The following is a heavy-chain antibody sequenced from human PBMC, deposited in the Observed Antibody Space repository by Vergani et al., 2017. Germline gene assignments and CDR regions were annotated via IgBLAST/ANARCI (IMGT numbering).Heavy chain of an antibody. D-gene: IGHD3-10*01. CDR1: GYSISSGYY. Sequence: QVQLQESCPGLVKPSETPSLTCTVSGYSISSGYYWGWIRQPPGKGLEWIGSIYHSGSPYYNPSLKSRVTISVDTSKNQFSLKLSSVTAADTAVYYGARGEYGSGSDRFDYWGQGTLVTVSS. CDR3: ARGEYGSGSDRFDY. J-gene: IGHJ4*02. V-gene: IGHV4-38-2*02. CDR2: IYHSGSP.